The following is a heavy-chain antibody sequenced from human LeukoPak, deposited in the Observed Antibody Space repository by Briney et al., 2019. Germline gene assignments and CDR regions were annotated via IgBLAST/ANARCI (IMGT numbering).Heavy chain of an antibody. V-gene: IGHV3-33*01. CDR1: GFTFSSYG. Sequence: GGSLRLSCAASGFTFSSYGMHWVRQAPGKGLEWVAVIWYDGSNKYYADSVKGRFTISRDNSKNTLYLQMNSLRAEDTAVYYCARGWWPLGMDVWGQGTTVTVSS. CDR3: ARGWWPLGMDV. D-gene: IGHD2-15*01. CDR2: IWYDGSNK. J-gene: IGHJ6*02.